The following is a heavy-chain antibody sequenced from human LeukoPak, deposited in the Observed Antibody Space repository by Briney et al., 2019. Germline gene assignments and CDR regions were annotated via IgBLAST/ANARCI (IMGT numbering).Heavy chain of an antibody. J-gene: IGHJ4*02. V-gene: IGHV4-4*07. CDR2: IYTSGST. D-gene: IGHD3-22*01. CDR1: GGSISSYY. CDR3: ARESYYYDSSGYYYYFDY. Sequence: SETLSLTCTVSGGSISSYYWSWIRQPAGKGLEWIGRIYTSGSTNYNPSLKSRVTMSVDTSKNQFSLKLSSVTAADTAVYYCARESYYYDSSGYYYYFDYWGQGTLVTVSS.